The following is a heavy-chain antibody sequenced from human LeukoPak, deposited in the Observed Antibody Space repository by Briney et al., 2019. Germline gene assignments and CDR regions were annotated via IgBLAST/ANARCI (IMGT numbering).Heavy chain of an antibody. CDR3: ARWTNFHTFDI. V-gene: IGHV3-53*01. D-gene: IGHD1-1*01. Sequence: PGGSLRLSCAASGFTINNNYMTWVRQAPGKGLEWVSLLYSAGSTNYADSVKGRFTISRDNSKNTLYLQMNSLRAEDTVVYYCARWTNFHTFDIWGQGAMVTVSS. CDR2: LYSAGST. J-gene: IGHJ3*02. CDR1: GFTINNNY.